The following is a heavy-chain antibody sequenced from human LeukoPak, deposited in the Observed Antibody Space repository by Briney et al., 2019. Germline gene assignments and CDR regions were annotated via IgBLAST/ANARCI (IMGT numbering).Heavy chain of an antibody. Sequence: PGGSLRLSCAASGFTFDDYGMSWVRQAPGKGLEWVSGINWNGGSTGYADSVKGRFTTSRDNAKNSLYVQMNSLRAEDTALYHCARARIAAARGAFDIWGQGTMVTVSS. CDR2: INWNGGST. J-gene: IGHJ3*02. CDR1: GFTFDDYG. V-gene: IGHV3-20*01. D-gene: IGHD6-13*01. CDR3: ARARIAAARGAFDI.